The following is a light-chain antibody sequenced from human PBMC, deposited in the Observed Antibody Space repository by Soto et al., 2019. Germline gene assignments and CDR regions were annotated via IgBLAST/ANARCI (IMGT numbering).Light chain of an antibody. Sequence: QSLLTQPPSVSGSPGQSVAISCTGTSSDVGSYNRVSWYRQPPGTAPELMIYEVTDRPSGVPDRFSGSKSGNTASLTISGLQAEDEADYYCSSYTSSGTYVFGTGTKVTVL. CDR2: EVT. CDR1: SSDVGSYNR. CDR3: SSYTSSGTYV. J-gene: IGLJ1*01. V-gene: IGLV2-18*02.